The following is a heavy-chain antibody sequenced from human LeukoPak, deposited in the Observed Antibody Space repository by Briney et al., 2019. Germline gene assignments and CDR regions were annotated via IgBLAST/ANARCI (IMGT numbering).Heavy chain of an antibody. CDR2: IKHDGGDK. J-gene: IGHJ3*02. CDR1: GFTFSNYW. CDR3: ARDPYDISGYYYGDFFDI. V-gene: IGHV3-7*03. Sequence: PGGSLRLSCAASGFTFSNYWMSWVRQAPGKGLEWVANIKHDGGDKHYVDSVKGRFTIARDSAKNSLNLQMNSLRAEDTAVYYCARDPYDISGYYYGDFFDIWGQGTLVTVSA. D-gene: IGHD3-22*01.